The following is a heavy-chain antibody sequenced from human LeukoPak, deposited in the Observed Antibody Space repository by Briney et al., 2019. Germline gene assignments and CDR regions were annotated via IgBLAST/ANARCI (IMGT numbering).Heavy chain of an antibody. CDR3: ARERAWGLGSSGYYYYFDY. Sequence: SETLSLTCTVSGGSISSGSYYWSWIRQPAGKGLEWIGEINHSGSTNYNPSLKSRVTISVDTSKNQFSLKLSSVTAADTAVYYCARERAWGLGSSGYYYYFDYWGQGTLVTVSS. V-gene: IGHV4-61*10. D-gene: IGHD3-22*01. CDR2: INHSGST. J-gene: IGHJ4*02. CDR1: GGSISSGSYY.